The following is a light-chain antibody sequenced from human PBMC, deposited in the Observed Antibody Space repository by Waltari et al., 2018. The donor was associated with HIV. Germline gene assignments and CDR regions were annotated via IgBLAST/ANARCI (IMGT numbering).Light chain of an antibody. J-gene: IGLJ1*01. CDR2: SYN. Sequence: QSVLPQPPSASGTPGQRVTISCSGSSSNIGSNTENWYQQLPGTAHKLLIYSYNQRPSGVPDRFSGSKSGTSASLAISGLQSEDEAHYYCASWDDSLNGYVFGTGTKVTVL. CDR1: SSNIGSNT. CDR3: ASWDDSLNGYV. V-gene: IGLV1-44*01.